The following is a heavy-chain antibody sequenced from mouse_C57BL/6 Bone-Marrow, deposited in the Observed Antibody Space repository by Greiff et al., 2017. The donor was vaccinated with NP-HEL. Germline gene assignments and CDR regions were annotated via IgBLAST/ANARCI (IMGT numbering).Heavy chain of an antibody. J-gene: IGHJ3*01. Sequence: QVTLKESGPGILQPSQTLSLTCSFSGFSLSTFGMGVGWIRQPSGKGLEWLAHIWWDDDKYYNPALKSRLTISKDTSKHQVFLKIANVDTADTATYYCARIDYYYGSSYGAYWGQGTLVTVSA. V-gene: IGHV8-8*01. CDR3: ARIDYYYGSSYGAY. CDR1: GFSLSTFGMG. D-gene: IGHD1-1*01. CDR2: IWWDDDK.